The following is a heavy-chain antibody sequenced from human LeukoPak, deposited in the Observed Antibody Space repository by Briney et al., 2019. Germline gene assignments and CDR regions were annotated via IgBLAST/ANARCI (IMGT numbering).Heavy chain of an antibody. CDR3: ARDYDSSGYLGY. CDR1: GFTFSSYA. D-gene: IGHD3-22*01. J-gene: IGHJ4*02. V-gene: IGHV3-30-3*01. CDR2: ISYDGSNK. Sequence: PGGSLRLSCAASGFTFSSYAMDWVRQAPGKGLEWVAVISYDGSNKYYADSVKGRFTISRDNSKNTLYLQMNSLRAEDTAVYYCARDYDSSGYLGYWGQGTLVTVSS.